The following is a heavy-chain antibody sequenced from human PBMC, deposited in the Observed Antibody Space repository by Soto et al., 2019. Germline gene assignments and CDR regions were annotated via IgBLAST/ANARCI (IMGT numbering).Heavy chain of an antibody. CDR2: ISGSGGST. CDR3: ARGRKEYSSSWYVD. D-gene: IGHD6-13*01. J-gene: IGHJ4*02. V-gene: IGHV3-23*01. Sequence: PGGSLRLSCAASGFTFSSYAMSWVRQAPGKGLEWVSAISGSGGSTYYADSVKGRFTISRDNAKNSLYLQMNSLRAADTAVYYCARGRKEYSSSWYVDWGQGALVTVSS. CDR1: GFTFSSYA.